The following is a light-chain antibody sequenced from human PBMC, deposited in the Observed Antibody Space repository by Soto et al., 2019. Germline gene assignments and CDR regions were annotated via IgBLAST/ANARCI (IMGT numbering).Light chain of an antibody. CDR2: AAS. CDR1: QGIGRS. CDR3: QRYDIAPWT. J-gene: IGKJ1*01. V-gene: IGKV1-27*01. Sequence: DIQMTQSPSSLSASVGDRVTISCRASQGIGRSLAWYQHKAGKVPNLLIYAASTLQSGVPSRFSGSGSGTDFTLTNSSLQPEDVAIYYCQRYDIAPWTFGQGTKVEIK.